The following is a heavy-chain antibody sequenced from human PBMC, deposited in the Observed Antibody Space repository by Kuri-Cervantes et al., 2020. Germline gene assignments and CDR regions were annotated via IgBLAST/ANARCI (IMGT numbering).Heavy chain of an antibody. CDR3: ARDGVRKVRGVIHYYGMDV. D-gene: IGHD3-10*01. J-gene: IGHJ6*02. V-gene: IGHV3-30-3*01. CDR2: ISYDGSNK. CDR1: GFTFDDYT. Sequence: GESLKISCAASGFTFDDYTMHWVRQAPGKGLEWVAVISYDGSNKYYADSVKGRFTISRDNSKNTLYLQMNSLRAEDTAVYYCARDGVRKVRGVIHYYGMDVWGQGTTVTVSS.